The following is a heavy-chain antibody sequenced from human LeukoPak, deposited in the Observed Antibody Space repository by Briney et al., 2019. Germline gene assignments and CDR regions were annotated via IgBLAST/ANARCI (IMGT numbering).Heavy chain of an antibody. CDR3: ARSGSMVRGVIRRYWYFDL. J-gene: IGHJ2*01. Sequence: SETLSLTCTVSGGSISSSSYYWGWIRQPPGKGLEWIGSIYYSGSTYYNPSLKSRVTISVDTSKNQFSLTLSSVTAADTAVYYCARSGSMVRGVIRRYWYFDLWGRGTLVTVSS. CDR1: GGSISSSSYY. D-gene: IGHD3-10*01. V-gene: IGHV4-39*07. CDR2: IYYSGST.